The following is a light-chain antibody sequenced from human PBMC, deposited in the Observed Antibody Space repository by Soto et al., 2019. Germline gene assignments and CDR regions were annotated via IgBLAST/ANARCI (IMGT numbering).Light chain of an antibody. CDR2: AAS. J-gene: IGKJ3*01. Sequence: DIQMTQSPSSLSTSVGDRVTITCWASQGISNYLAWYQQKPGKVPKLLIYAASTLQSGVPSRFSGSGSGTDFTLTISSLQPEDVATYYCQKYYSVPFTFGPGTRVDIK. V-gene: IGKV1-27*01. CDR1: QGISNY. CDR3: QKYYSVPFT.